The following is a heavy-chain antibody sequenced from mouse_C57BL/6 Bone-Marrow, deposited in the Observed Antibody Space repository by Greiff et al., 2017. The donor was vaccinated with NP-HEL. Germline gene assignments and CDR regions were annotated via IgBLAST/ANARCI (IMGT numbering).Heavy chain of an antibody. V-gene: IGHV1-50*01. J-gene: IGHJ2*01. CDR3: ARDYYDY. D-gene: IGHD1-1*01. CDR2: IDPSDSYT. CDR1: GYTFTSYW. Sequence: VQLQQPGAELVKPGASVKLSCKASGYTFTSYWMQWVKQRPGQGLEWIGEIDPSDSYTNYNQKFKGKATLTVDTSSSTAYMQLSSLTSEDSAVYYCARDYYDYWGKGTTLTVS.